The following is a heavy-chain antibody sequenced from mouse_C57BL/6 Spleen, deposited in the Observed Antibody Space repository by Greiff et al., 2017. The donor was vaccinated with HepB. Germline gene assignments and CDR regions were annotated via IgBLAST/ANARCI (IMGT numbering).Heavy chain of an antibody. CDR3: ARRGLDRSGYVWYFDY. J-gene: IGHJ2*01. V-gene: IGHV1-9*01. D-gene: IGHD3-2*02. CDR2: ILPGSGST. Sequence: VQLQQSGAELMKPGASVKLSCKATGYTFTGYWIEWVKQRPGHGLEWIGEILPGSGSTNYNEKFKGKATFTADTSSNTAYMQLSSLTTEDSAIYYCARRGLDRSGYVWYFDYWGQGTTLTVSS. CDR1: GYTFTGYW.